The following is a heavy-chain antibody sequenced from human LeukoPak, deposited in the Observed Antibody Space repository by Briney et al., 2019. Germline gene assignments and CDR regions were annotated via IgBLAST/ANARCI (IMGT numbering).Heavy chain of an antibody. V-gene: IGHV3-23*01. D-gene: IGHD1-26*01. CDR1: GFTFSSYA. CDR2: ISGSGGGT. Sequence: GGSLRLSCAASGFTFSSYAMSWVRQAPGKGLEWVSAISGSGGGTYYADSVKGRFTISRDNSKNTLYLQMNSLRAEDTAVYYCAKDRLRGGGSYYFDYWCQGTLVTVSS. J-gene: IGHJ4*02. CDR3: AKDRLRGGGSYYFDY.